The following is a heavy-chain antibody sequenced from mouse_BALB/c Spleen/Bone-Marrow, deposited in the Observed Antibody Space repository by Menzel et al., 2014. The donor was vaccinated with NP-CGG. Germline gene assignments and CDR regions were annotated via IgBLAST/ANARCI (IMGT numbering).Heavy chain of an antibody. D-gene: IGHD2-10*02. CDR3: ATYGNYVGYAMDY. CDR2: IWVGGST. V-gene: IGHV2-6-4*01. Sequence: VQLQQSGPGLVAPSQSLSITCTVSGFSLSRYSVHWVRQPPGKGLEWLGMIWVGGSTDYNSALKSRLSISKDNSKSQVFLKMNSLQTDDTAMYYCATYGNYVGYAMDYWGQGTSVTVSS. CDR1: GFSLSRYS. J-gene: IGHJ4*01.